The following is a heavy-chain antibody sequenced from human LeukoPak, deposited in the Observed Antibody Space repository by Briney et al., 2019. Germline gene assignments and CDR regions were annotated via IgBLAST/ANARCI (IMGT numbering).Heavy chain of an antibody. D-gene: IGHD6-6*01. V-gene: IGHV3-23*01. CDR3: ARHRSSWLIDY. CDR2: ISDSGGNT. Sequence: GGSLRLSCAASGSTFNSYAMSWVRQAPWERLQWVSGISDSGGNTYYADSVRGRFTISRDNSKNTLYLQMNSLRAEDTAVYYCARHRSSWLIDYWGQGTLVTVSS. J-gene: IGHJ4*02. CDR1: GSTFNSYA.